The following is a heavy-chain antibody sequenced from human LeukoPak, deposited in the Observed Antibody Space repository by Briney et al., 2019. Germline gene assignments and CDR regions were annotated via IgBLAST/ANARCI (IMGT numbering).Heavy chain of an antibody. CDR1: GFTFRSYS. D-gene: IGHD2-21*01. CDR3: ARVGSSGGGCPGYGMEV. J-gene: IGHJ6*04. Sequence: GGSLRLSCAASGFTFRSYSMNWVRQAPGKGLEWVSSISSSRSYIYYADSVKGRFTISRDNAKNSLYLQMNSLRGEDTAVYYCARVGSSGGGCPGYGMEVWGEGETVTVSS. CDR2: ISSSRSYI. V-gene: IGHV3-21*01.